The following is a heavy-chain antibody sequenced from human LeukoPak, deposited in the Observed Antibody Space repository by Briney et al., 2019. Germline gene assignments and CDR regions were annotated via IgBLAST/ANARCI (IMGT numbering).Heavy chain of an antibody. Sequence: SVKVSCKASGGTFSSYAISWVRQAPGQGLEWMGGIIPIFGTANYAQKFQGRVTITADESTSTAYMELSSLRSEDTAVYYCAREGGIAVAGTYQSVFDYWGQGTLVTVSS. V-gene: IGHV1-69*13. CDR1: GGTFSSYA. CDR2: IIPIFGTA. CDR3: AREGGIAVAGTYQSVFDY. J-gene: IGHJ4*02. D-gene: IGHD6-19*01.